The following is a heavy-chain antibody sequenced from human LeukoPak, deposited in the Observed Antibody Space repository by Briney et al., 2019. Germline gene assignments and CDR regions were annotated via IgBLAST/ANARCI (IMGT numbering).Heavy chain of an antibody. CDR2: IYHSGST. CDR3: ARGHLGYCSSTSCYRPYYYYGMDV. J-gene: IGHJ6*02. CDR1: GGSISSGGYY. V-gene: IGHV4-30-2*01. Sequence: PSQTLSLTCTVSGGSISSGGYYWSWIRQPPGKGLEWIGYIYHSGSTYYNPSLKSRVTISVDTSKNQFSLKLSSVTAADTAVYYCARGHLGYCSSTSCYRPYYYYGMDVWGQGTTVTVSS. D-gene: IGHD2-2*01.